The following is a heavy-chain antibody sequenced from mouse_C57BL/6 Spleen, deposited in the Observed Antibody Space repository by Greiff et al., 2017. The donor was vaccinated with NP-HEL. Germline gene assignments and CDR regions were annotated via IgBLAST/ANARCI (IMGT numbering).Heavy chain of an antibody. V-gene: IGHV1-64*01. CDR3: ARGDVGGYWYFDV. CDR1: GYTFTSYW. J-gene: IGHJ1*03. D-gene: IGHD3-3*01. Sequence: VQLQQSGAELVKPGASVKLSCKASGYTFTSYWMHWVKQRPGQGLEWIGMIHPNSGSTNYNEKFKSKATLTVDKSSSTAYMQLSSLTSEDSAVYYCARGDVGGYWYFDVWGKGTTVTVSS. CDR2: IHPNSGST.